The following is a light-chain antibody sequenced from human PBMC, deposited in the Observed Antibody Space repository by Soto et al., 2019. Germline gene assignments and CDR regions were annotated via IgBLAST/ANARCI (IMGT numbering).Light chain of an antibody. CDR3: QNCKVAPFT. Sequence: DIHMTQSPSSLSAFVGDRVTITCRASQDIGNFLAWYQQKPGKVPKLLIYAASTLQSGVPSRFSGSGSGTDFTLTISSLQPEDVATDYWQNCKVAPFTFGGGTKVEIK. CDR2: AAS. CDR1: QDIGNF. J-gene: IGKJ4*02. V-gene: IGKV1-27*01.